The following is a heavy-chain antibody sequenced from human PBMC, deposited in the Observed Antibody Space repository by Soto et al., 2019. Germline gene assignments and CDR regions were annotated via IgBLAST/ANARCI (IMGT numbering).Heavy chain of an antibody. Sequence: QVQLVQSGAEVKKPGSSVKVSCKASGGTFSSYAISWVRQAPGQGLEWMGGIIPISETTNYAQKFQGRVTITAGEAKGTAYMEVRRPRSEDTAVYYWARYQGSSTRLEIHYYHYYGMDVWGQGTTVTVSS. V-gene: IGHV1-69*01. D-gene: IGHD2-2*01. CDR2: IIPISETT. CDR3: ARYQGSSTRLEIHYYHYYGMDV. J-gene: IGHJ6*02. CDR1: GGTFSSYA.